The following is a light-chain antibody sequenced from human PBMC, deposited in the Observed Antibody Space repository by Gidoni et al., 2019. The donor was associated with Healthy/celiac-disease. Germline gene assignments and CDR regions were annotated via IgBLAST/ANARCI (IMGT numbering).Light chain of an antibody. V-gene: IGKV3-20*01. CDR3: QQYGSSPRT. Sequence: ERVLTQSPGTLSLSPGERATLSCRASQSVSSSYLAWYQQKPGQAPRLLIYGASSRATGIPDRFSGSGSGTDFTLTISRLEPEDFAVYYCQQYGSSPRTFGQXTKVEIK. CDR2: GAS. J-gene: IGKJ1*01. CDR1: QSVSSSY.